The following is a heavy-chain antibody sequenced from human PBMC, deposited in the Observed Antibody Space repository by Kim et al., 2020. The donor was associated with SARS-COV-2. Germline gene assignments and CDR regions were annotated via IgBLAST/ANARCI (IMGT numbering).Heavy chain of an antibody. CDR2: IIPIFGTA. D-gene: IGHD3-22*01. CDR3: ARVGVAYYYDSSGYFFDP. V-gene: IGHV1-69*13. Sequence: SVKVSCKASGGTFSSYAISWVRQAPGQGLEWMGGIIPIFGTANYAQKFQGRVTITADESTSTAYMELSSLRSEDTAVYYCARVGVAYYYDSSGYFFDPWGQGTLVTVSS. CDR1: GGTFSSYA. J-gene: IGHJ5*02.